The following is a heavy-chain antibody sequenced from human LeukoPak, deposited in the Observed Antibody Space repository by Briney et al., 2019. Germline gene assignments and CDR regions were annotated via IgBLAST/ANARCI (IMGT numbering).Heavy chain of an antibody. CDR1: GGSISSGDYY. J-gene: IGHJ4*02. CDR3: ARIVPAAILFDY. CDR2: IYYSGST. Sequence: TSETLSLTCTVSGGSISSGDYYWSWIRQPPGKGLEWIGYIYYSGSTYYNPSLKSRVTISVDTSKNQFSLKLSSVTAADTAVYYCARIVPAAILFDYWGQGTLVTVSS. V-gene: IGHV4-30-4*08. D-gene: IGHD2-2*02.